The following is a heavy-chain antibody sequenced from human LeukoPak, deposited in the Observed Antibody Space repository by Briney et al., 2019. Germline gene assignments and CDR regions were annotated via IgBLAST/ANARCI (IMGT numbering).Heavy chain of an antibody. CDR1: GFTFSSYA. D-gene: IGHD2-2*01. CDR3: ARGYCSSTSCSSPEDFDY. Sequence: GGSLRLSCAASGFTFSSYAMHWVRQAPGKGLEYVSAISSNGGSTYYANSVKGRFTISRDNSKNTLYLQMGSLRAEDMAVYYCARGYCSSTSCSSPEDFDYWGQGTLVTVSS. CDR2: ISSNGGST. J-gene: IGHJ4*02. V-gene: IGHV3-64*01.